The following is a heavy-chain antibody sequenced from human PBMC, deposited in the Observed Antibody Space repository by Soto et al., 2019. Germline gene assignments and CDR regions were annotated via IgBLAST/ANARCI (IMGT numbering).Heavy chain of an antibody. CDR3: ARGSHKSAYSPIDY. V-gene: IGHV4-59*01. D-gene: IGHD2-15*01. CDR2: IYYSGST. Sequence: SETRSLTCTVSGGSISSYYWSWIRQPPGKGLEWIGYIYYSGSTNYNPSLKSRVTISVDTSKNQFSLKLSSVTAADTAVYYCARGSHKSAYSPIDYWGQGTLVTVSS. CDR1: GGSISSYY. J-gene: IGHJ4*02.